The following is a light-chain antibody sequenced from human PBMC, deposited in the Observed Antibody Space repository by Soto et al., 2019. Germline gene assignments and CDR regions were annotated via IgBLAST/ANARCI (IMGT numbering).Light chain of an antibody. V-gene: IGKV3-15*01. CDR2: DAS. J-gene: IGKJ2*01. CDR3: QQYNNWPYT. CDR1: QSVSSN. Sequence: EIVMTQSPATLSVSPGERVALSCRASQSVSSNFAWYRQKPGQAPRLLIYDASTRATGVSVRFSGSGSGTDFTLTISSLQSEDFAVYYCQQYNNWPYTFGQGTKLEIK.